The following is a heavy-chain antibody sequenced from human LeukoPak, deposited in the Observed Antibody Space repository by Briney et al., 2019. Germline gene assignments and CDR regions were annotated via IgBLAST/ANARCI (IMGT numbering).Heavy chain of an antibody. V-gene: IGHV3-23*01. CDR2: ISGGGGRT. J-gene: IGHJ6*02. CDR1: GFTFSSYA. D-gene: IGHD2-2*01. Sequence: GGSLRLSCAASGFTFSSYAMSWVRQAPGKGLEWVSAISGGGGRTYYADSVKGRFAISRDNSKNTLYLQMNSLRAEDTAVYFCARGGHCSTTSCSNYDGMDVWGQGTTLTVSS. CDR3: ARGGHCSTTSCSNYDGMDV.